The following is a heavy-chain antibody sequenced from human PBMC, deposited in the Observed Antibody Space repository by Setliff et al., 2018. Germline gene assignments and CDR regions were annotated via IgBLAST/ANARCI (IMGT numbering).Heavy chain of an antibody. CDR3: ARDLYCGGHCYQLFDS. CDR1: NGSVSTTSHY. V-gene: IGHV4-39*07. J-gene: IGHJ4*02. CDR2: VYYSGYT. D-gene: IGHD2-21*02. Sequence: SETLSLTCTVSNGSVSTTSHYLGWVRQPPGKGLEWTGSVYYSGYTYYSPSLESRVAISVDTSKNQFSLKLTSVTAADTAVYYCARDLYCGGHCYQLFDSWGQGTLVTVSS.